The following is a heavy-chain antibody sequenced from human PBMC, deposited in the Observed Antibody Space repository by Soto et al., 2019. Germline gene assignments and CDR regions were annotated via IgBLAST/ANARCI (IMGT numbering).Heavy chain of an antibody. CDR2: INHSEST. J-gene: IGHJ1*01. CDR1: GGSFSGYY. CDR3: ARGPYDSSGYYYREVYFQH. D-gene: IGHD3-22*01. Sequence: PSETLSLTCAVYGGSFSGYYWSWIRQPPGKGLEWIGEINHSESTNYNPSLKSRVTISVDTSKNQFSLKLSSVPAADTAVYYCARGPYDSSGYYYREVYFQHWGQGTLVTVSS. V-gene: IGHV4-34*01.